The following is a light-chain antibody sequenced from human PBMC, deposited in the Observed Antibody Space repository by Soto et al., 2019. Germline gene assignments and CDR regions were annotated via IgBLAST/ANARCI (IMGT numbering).Light chain of an antibody. V-gene: IGKV3-20*01. Sequence: EMVLTQSPGTLSLSLGERATLSCRASQSLRTNSLAWYQQKPGQAPRLLISGVYSRAAGTADRFSGSGSGTDFAFTISRLKPEDFAVYSCQQYGSSLSITFGQGTRLEIK. CDR1: QSLRTNS. CDR3: QQYGSSLSIT. CDR2: GVY. J-gene: IGKJ5*01.